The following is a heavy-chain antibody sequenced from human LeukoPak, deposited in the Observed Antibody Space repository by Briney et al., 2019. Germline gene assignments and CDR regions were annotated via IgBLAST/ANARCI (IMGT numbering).Heavy chain of an antibody. CDR2: IYSKTDGGRT. V-gene: IGHV3-15*01. CDR3: TTYTNGAFHI. CDR1: EFTFTNAW. Sequence: KPGGSLRLSCAAPEFTFTNAWMSWVRQAPGKGLEWVGRIYSKTDGGRTDYAAPVKGRFTISRDGSENTLYLQMNSLKIEDSAVYYCTTYTNGAFHIWGQGTKVTVSS. D-gene: IGHD2-8*01. J-gene: IGHJ3*02.